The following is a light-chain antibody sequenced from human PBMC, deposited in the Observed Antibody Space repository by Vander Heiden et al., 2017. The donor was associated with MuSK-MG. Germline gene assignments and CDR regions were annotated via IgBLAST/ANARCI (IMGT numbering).Light chain of an antibody. V-gene: IGKV1-5*01. Sequence: DIQMTQSPSTLSASVGDIVTITCRASQSVTTWLAWYQQKPGKAPKLLIYDASKLESGVPSRFSGSGCGTEFTLTISSRQPDDIAAYYCQQYNGYATYTFGQGTKVEIE. J-gene: IGKJ2*01. CDR2: DAS. CDR1: QSVTTW. CDR3: QQYNGYATYT.